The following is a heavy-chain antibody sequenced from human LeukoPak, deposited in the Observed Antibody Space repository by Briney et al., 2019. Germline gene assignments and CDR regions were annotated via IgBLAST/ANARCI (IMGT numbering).Heavy chain of an antibody. Sequence: ASVKVSCKASGYTFTSYDINWVRQATRQGLEWMGWMNPNSGNTGYAQKFQGRVTMTRNTSISTAYMELSSLRSEDTAVYYCARAYRYHDILTGYYTLFDYWGQGTLVTVSS. D-gene: IGHD3-9*01. CDR1: GYTFTSYD. V-gene: IGHV1-8*01. CDR2: MNPNSGNT. J-gene: IGHJ4*02. CDR3: ARAYRYHDILTGYYTLFDY.